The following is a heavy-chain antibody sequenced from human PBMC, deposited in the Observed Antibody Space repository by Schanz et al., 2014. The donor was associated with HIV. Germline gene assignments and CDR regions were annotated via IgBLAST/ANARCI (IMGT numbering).Heavy chain of an antibody. D-gene: IGHD1-26*01. CDR2: ISSTRGVE. V-gene: IGHV3-48*02. CDR1: TDTDNFNRFP. Sequence: EVQLVESGGRLVQRGGSLRLSCTASTDTDNFNRFPVSWVRQAPGKGLEWVAEISSTRGVETYADSVKGRFTVSRDRAKNSVCLQMTTLRDEDTAVYFCARRPSHSLDVWGQGTTVIVSS. J-gene: IGHJ6*02. CDR3: ARRPSHSLDV.